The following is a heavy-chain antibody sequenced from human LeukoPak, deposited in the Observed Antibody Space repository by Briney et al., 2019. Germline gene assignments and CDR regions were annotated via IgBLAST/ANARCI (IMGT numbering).Heavy chain of an antibody. CDR1: GGSFSGYY. V-gene: IGHV4-34*01. CDR2: INHSGST. J-gene: IGHJ4*02. Sequence: SETLSLTCAVYGGSFSGYYWSWIRQPPGKGLEWIGEINHSGSTSYNPSLKSRVTISVDTSKNQFSLKLSSVTAADTAVYYCARASILGYCSGGSCRYYFDYWGQGTLVTVSS. CDR3: ARASILGYCSGGSCRYYFDY. D-gene: IGHD2-15*01.